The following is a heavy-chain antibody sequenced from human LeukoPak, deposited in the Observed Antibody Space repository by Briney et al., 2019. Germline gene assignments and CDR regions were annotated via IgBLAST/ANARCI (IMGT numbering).Heavy chain of an antibody. J-gene: IGHJ5*02. D-gene: IGHD3-22*01. CDR2: IRGYSGNT. CDR3: ARVYDSSGFQFDP. V-gene: IGHV1-18*01. Sequence: ASVKVSCKASGYTLTSYGISWVRRAPGQGLEWVGWIRGYSGNTNYAQKVQDRVTMTTDTYTSTAYMELRSLRSDDTAVCYCARVYDSSGFQFDPWGQGTLVTVSS. CDR1: GYTLTSYG.